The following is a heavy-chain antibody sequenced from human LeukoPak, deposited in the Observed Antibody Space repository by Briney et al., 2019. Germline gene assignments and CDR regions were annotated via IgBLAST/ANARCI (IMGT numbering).Heavy chain of an antibody. CDR2: LNWNGDKT. J-gene: IGHJ4*02. CDR1: GFTFSDYV. D-gene: IGHD3-16*02. V-gene: IGHV3-20*04. CDR3: TRDAFGGVIAPYFHD. Sequence: GGSLRLSCAASGFTFSDYVMTWVRQAPGKGLEWVCGLNWNGDKTGYADSVKGRFIISRDNAKNSLYLQMNSLRAEDTALYYCTRDAFGGVIAPYFHDWGQGTRVTVSS.